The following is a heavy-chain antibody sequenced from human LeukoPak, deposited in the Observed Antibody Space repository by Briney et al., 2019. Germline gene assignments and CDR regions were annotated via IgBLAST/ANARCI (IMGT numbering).Heavy chain of an antibody. Sequence: ASVKVSCKASGYTFTGYYMHWVRQAPGQGLEWMGRINPNNGGTIYAQKFQGRVTMTRDTSISTAYMELTRLKSDHTAVYYCAGQYFYDSSGYSHPFDIWSQGTMVTVSS. D-gene: IGHD3-22*01. CDR2: INPNNGGT. CDR3: AGQYFYDSSGYSHPFDI. J-gene: IGHJ3*02. V-gene: IGHV1-2*06. CDR1: GYTFTGYY.